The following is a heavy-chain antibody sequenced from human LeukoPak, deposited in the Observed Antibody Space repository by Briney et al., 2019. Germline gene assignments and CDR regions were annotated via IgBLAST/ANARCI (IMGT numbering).Heavy chain of an antibody. Sequence: SETLSLTCTVSGDSISSYYWNWIRQPAGKGLEWIGRIYASGYTEYNPSLLTRVTMSVDTSKNEFSLKVDTVTAADTAVYFCARNHIVTGTYFDSWGQGILVTVSS. V-gene: IGHV4-4*07. J-gene: IGHJ4*02. CDR2: IYASGYT. D-gene: IGHD3-10*01. CDR3: ARNHIVTGTYFDS. CDR1: GDSISSYY.